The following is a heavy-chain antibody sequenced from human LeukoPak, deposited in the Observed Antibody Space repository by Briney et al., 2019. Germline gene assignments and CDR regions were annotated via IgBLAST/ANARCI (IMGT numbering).Heavy chain of an antibody. D-gene: IGHD3-22*01. V-gene: IGHV1-2*02. CDR1: GYTFTGYY. Sequence: ASVKVSCKASGYTFTGYYMHWVRQAPGQGLEWMGWINPNSGGTNYAQKFQGRVTMTRDTSISTAYMELSRLRSDDTAVYYCARGNQYYYDSSGYSPFDYWGQGTLVTVSS. CDR2: INPNSGGT. J-gene: IGHJ4*02. CDR3: ARGNQYYYDSSGYSPFDY.